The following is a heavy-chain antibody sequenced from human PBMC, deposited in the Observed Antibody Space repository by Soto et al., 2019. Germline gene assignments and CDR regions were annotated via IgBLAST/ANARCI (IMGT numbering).Heavy chain of an antibody. CDR1: GYTFTSYA. Sequence: QVQLVQSGAEVKKPGASVKVSCKASGYTFTSYAMHWVRQAPGQRLEWMGWINAGNGNTKYSQKFQGRVTITRDTSASTANMEVSSLRSEDTAVYYCARGGRRGYCSGGSCYSPDYWGQGTLVTVSS. CDR2: INAGNGNT. D-gene: IGHD2-15*01. V-gene: IGHV1-3*01. J-gene: IGHJ4*02. CDR3: ARGGRRGYCSGGSCYSPDY.